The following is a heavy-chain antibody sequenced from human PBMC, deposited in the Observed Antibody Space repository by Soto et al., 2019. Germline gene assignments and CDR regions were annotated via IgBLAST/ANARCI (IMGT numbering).Heavy chain of an antibody. D-gene: IGHD3-3*01. CDR3: ARRPVTPGAEWSAYYFDY. J-gene: IGHJ4*02. CDR2: IYPGDSDT. Sequence: GESLKISCKGSGYSFTSYWIGWVRQMPGKGLEWMGIIYPGDSDTRYSPSFQGQVTISADKSISTAYLQWSSLKASDTAMYYCARRPVTPGAEWSAYYFDYWGQGTLVTVSS. CDR1: GYSFTSYW. V-gene: IGHV5-51*01.